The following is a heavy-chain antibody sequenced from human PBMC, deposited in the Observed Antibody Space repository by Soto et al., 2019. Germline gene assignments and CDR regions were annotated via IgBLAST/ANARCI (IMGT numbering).Heavy chain of an antibody. CDR2: IHYSGNT. J-gene: IGHJ2*01. Sequence: QVQLQESGPGLVKPSETLSLTCTVSGGSISCNYWSWIRQPPGKGLEWIGYIHYSGNTNYNPSLKSRVPISIDTSKSQFSLMLSSVTAADTAVYYCARRYYGGNYWYFDLWGRGTLVTVSS. CDR1: GGSISCNY. D-gene: IGHD4-17*01. V-gene: IGHV4-59*08. CDR3: ARRYYGGNYWYFDL.